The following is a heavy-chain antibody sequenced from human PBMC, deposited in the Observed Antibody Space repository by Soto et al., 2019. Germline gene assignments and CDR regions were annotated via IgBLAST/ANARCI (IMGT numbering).Heavy chain of an antibody. CDR2: IYSTYGRSRT. V-gene: IGHV3-66*01. J-gene: IGHJ3*01. Sequence: EEQLVESGGGLVQLGGSLRLSCAASGFSVSEQHMSWVRQAPGEGLEWVSTIYSTYGRSRTGYADSVEGRLTISRENSKNTLSLQMNAVRAEETAVYYCAREDRSAFEVWGQGAMVIVSS. CDR1: GFSVSEQH. CDR3: AREDRSAFEV.